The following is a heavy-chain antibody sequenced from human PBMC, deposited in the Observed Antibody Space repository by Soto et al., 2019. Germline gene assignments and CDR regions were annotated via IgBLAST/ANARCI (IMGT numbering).Heavy chain of an antibody. CDR1: GYFISSGYY. CDR2: MFHSGST. J-gene: IGHJ5*02. V-gene: IGHV4-38-2*02. D-gene: IGHD2-2*01. Sequence: LSLTCTVSGYFISSGYYWGWIRQPPGKGLEWIGSMFHSGSTHYNPSLKSRVTMSVDTSKNQFSLRLSSVTASDTAVYYCARGHIVVVPTVGWFNPWGQGTLVTVSS. CDR3: ARGHIVVVPTVGWFNP.